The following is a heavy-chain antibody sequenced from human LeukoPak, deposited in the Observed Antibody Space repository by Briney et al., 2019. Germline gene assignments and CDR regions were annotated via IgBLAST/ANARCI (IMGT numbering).Heavy chain of an antibody. CDR1: RYTFTSYD. CDR3: ARAKTGGDGYNFDY. J-gene: IGHJ4*02. CDR2: MNPNSGNT. V-gene: IGHV1-8*03. Sequence: ASVKVSCKASRYTFTSYDINWVRQATGQGLEWMGWMNPNSGNTGYAQKFQGRVTITRNTSISTAYMELSSLRSEDTAVYYCARAKTGGDGYNFDYWGQGTLVTVSS. D-gene: IGHD5-24*01.